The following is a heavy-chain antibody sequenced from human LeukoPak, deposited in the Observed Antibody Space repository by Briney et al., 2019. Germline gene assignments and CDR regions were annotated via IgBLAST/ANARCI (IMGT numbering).Heavy chain of an antibody. D-gene: IGHD1-1*01. J-gene: IGHJ5*02. Sequence: ASVKVSCKASGYTFTGYYMHWVRQAPGQGLEWMRWINPNSGGTNYAQKFQGRVTMTRDTSISTAYMELSRLRSDDTAVYYCARGYRTGTRGFNWFDPWGQGTLVTVSS. CDR3: ARGYRTGTRGFNWFDP. V-gene: IGHV1-2*02. CDR2: INPNSGGT. CDR1: GYTFTGYY.